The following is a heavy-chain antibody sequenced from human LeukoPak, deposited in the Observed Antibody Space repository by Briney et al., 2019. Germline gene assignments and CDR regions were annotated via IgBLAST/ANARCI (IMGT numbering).Heavy chain of an antibody. CDR2: IYHTETT. J-gene: IGHJ4*02. CDR1: DYSISSGHY. V-gene: IGHV4-38-2*02. D-gene: IGHD3-16*01. CDR3: ARIGDRGVYFDY. Sequence: PSETLSLTCTVSDYSISSGHYWGWVRQPPGKGLEWIGNIYHTETTYYNPSLKSRITISVDTSKNQLSLRLSSVTAADTAVYYCARIGDRGVYFDYWGQGTLVTVSS.